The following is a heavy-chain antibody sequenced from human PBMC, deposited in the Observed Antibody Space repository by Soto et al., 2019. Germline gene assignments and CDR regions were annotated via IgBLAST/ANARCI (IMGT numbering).Heavy chain of an antibody. D-gene: IGHD4-17*01. CDR1: GYTFTSYG. CDR3: ARVHGDYRGYYYYYMDV. V-gene: IGHV1-18*01. Sequence: ASVKVSCKASGYTFTSYGISWVRQAPGQGLEWMGWISAYNGNTNYAQKLQGRVTMTTDTSTSTAYMELRSLRSDDTAVYYCARVHGDYRGYYYYYMDVWDKGTTVTVSS. J-gene: IGHJ6*03. CDR2: ISAYNGNT.